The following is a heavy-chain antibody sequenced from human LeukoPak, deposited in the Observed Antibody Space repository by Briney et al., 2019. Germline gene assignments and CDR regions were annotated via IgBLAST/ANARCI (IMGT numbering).Heavy chain of an antibody. CDR2: IKQDGSEK. V-gene: IGHV3-7*01. J-gene: IGHJ4*02. D-gene: IGHD2-2*01. CDR3: AREDIVVVGLFDY. CDR1: GFTFSSYW. Sequence: SGGSLRLSCAASGFTFSSYWMSWVRQAPGKGLEWVAYIKQDGSEKYYVDSVKGRFTISRDNAKNSLYLQMNSLRAEDTAVYYCAREDIVVVGLFDYWGQGTLVTVSS.